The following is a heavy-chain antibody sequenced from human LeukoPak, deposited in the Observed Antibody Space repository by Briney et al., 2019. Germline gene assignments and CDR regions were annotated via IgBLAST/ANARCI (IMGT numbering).Heavy chain of an antibody. CDR3: ARDLPKPLNYYASGSYGYWFDP. D-gene: IGHD3-10*01. CDR2: ISAYNGNT. J-gene: IGHJ5*02. CDR1: GYTFTSYG. V-gene: IGHV1-18*01. Sequence: ASVKVSCKASGYTFTSYGISWVRQAPGQGLEWMGWISAYNGNTNYAQKLQGRVTMTTDTSTSTAYMELSSLRSEDTAVYYCARDLPKPLNYYASGSYGYWFDPWGQGTLVTVSS.